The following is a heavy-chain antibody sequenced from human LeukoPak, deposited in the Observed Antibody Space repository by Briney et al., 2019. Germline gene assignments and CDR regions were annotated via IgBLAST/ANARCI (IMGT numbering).Heavy chain of an antibody. Sequence: NPGGSLRLSCAASGFAFSNAWMNWVRQPPGKGLEWVGRIKKKSDSGTIEYAERVKGRFTISRDDSKNTLYEQMNSLKNEDTAVYYCTIAQPGGFCSNGVCYDAFDIWGQGTTVTVSS. J-gene: IGHJ3*02. CDR1: GFAFSNAW. CDR3: TIAQPGGFCSNGVCYDAFDI. V-gene: IGHV3-15*01. CDR2: IKKKSDSGTI. D-gene: IGHD2-8*01.